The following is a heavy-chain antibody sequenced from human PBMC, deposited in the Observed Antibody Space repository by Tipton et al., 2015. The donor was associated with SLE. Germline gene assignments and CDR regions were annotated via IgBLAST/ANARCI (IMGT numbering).Heavy chain of an antibody. Sequence: QVQLVQSGAEVKKAGASVKVSCKASGYSFTTYGISWVRQAPGQGLEWMGWINVNTGNTKYSQKFQGRVTVTTDTSARTAYMELRSLRSDDTAMYYCARTPLGGNDCWGQGTRVIVSS. CDR3: ARTPLGGNDC. J-gene: IGHJ4*02. CDR1: GYSFTTYG. CDR2: INVNTGNT. V-gene: IGHV1-18*01. D-gene: IGHD2-15*01.